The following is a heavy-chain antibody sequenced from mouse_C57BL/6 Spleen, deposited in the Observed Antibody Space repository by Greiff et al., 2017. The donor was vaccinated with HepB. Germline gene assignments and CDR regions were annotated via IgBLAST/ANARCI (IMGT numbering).Heavy chain of an antibody. D-gene: IGHD4-1*01. V-gene: IGHV5-16*01. Sequence: EVKLVESEGGLVQPGSSMKLSCTASGFTFSDYYMAWVRQVPEKGLEWVANINYDGSSTYYLDSLKSRFIISRDNAKNMLYLQMSSLKSEDTATYYCARSWEGYFDYWGQGTTLTVSS. J-gene: IGHJ2*01. CDR3: ARSWEGYFDY. CDR1: GFTFSDYY. CDR2: INYDGSST.